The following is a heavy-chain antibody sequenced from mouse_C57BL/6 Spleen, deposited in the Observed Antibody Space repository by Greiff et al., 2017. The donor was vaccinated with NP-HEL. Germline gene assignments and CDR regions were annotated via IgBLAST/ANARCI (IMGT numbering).Heavy chain of an antibody. CDR1: GYSITSGYD. Sequence: DVKLQESGPGMVKPSQSLSLTCTVTGYSITSGYDWHWIRHFPGNKLEWMGYISYSGSTNYNPSLKSRISITHDTSKNHFFLKLNSVTTEDTATYYCARGGYYGSSNWYFDVWGTGTTDTVSS. CDR3: ARGGYYGSSNWYFDV. J-gene: IGHJ1*03. CDR2: ISYSGST. D-gene: IGHD1-1*01. V-gene: IGHV3-1*01.